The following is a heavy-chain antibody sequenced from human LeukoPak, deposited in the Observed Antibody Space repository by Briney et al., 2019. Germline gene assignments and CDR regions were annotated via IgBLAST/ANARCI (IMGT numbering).Heavy chain of an antibody. V-gene: IGHV3-13*01. D-gene: IGHD2-15*01. CDR3: TKEFCGSRAACAGGSYYDF. J-gene: IGHJ2*01. Sequence: GALLLSCAASGFPFIKDDFHWGRQAPGKGLEGVAAIGVTGGTYYADSVKGRFTISREDAANSLYLQMRSLGAGDTALYYCTKEFCGSRAACAGGSYYDFWGRGALVTVSS. CDR1: GFPFIKDD. CDR2: IGVTGGT.